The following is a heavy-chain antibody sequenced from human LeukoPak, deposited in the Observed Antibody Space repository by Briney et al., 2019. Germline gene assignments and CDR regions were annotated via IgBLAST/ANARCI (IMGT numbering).Heavy chain of an antibody. J-gene: IGHJ1*01. V-gene: IGHV3-23*01. Sequence: GGSLRLSCAASGFTFSSYAMSWVRQAPGKGLEWVSAISGSGGSTYYADSVKGRFTISRDNSKNTLYLQMNSLRAEDTAVYYCAKDRRQQLVLTPYSEYSQHWGQGTLVTVSS. D-gene: IGHD6-13*01. CDR3: AKDRRQQLVLTPYSEYSQH. CDR2: ISGSGGST. CDR1: GFTFSSYA.